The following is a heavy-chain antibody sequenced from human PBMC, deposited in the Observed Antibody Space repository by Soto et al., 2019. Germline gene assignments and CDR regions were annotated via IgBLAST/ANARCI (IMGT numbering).Heavy chain of an antibody. CDR1: GYSFTSYW. D-gene: IGHD3-10*01. CDR3: ARHGGRGITMVRGVPSYYYGMDV. CDR2: IDPSDSYT. V-gene: IGHV5-10-1*01. Sequence: PGESLKISCKGSGYSFTSYWISWVRQMPGKGLEWMGRIDPSDSYTNYSPSFQGHVTISADKSISTAYLQWSSLKASDTAMYYCARHGGRGITMVRGVPSYYYGMDVWGQGTRGIASS. J-gene: IGHJ6*02.